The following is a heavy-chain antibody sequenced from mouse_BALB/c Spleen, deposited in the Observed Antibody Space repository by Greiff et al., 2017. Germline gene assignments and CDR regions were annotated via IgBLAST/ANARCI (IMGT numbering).Heavy chain of an antibody. CDR1: GFTFSSFG. CDR3: ARSHWLPHAMDY. V-gene: IGHV5-17*02. CDR2: ISSGSSTI. D-gene: IGHD2-2*01. J-gene: IGHJ4*01. Sequence: EVKLVESGGGLVQPGGSRKLSCAASGFTFSSFGMHWVRQAPEKGLEWVAYISSGSSTIYYADTVKGRFTISRDNPKNTLFLQMTSLRSEDTAMYYCARSHWLPHAMDYWGQGTSVTVSS.